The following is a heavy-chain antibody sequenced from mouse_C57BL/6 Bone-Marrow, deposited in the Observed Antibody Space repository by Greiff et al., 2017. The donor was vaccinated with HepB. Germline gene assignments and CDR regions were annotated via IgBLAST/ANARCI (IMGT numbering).Heavy chain of an antibody. Sequence: VQLVESGAELARPGASVKLSCKASGYTFTSYGISWVKQRTGQGLEWIGEIYPRSGNTYYNEKFKGKATLTADKSSSTAYMELRSLTSEDSAVYFCARSGYSNSFSYWGQGTLVTVSA. V-gene: IGHV1-81*01. CDR3: ARSGYSNSFSY. CDR1: GYTFTSYG. J-gene: IGHJ3*01. CDR2: IYPRSGNT. D-gene: IGHD2-5*01.